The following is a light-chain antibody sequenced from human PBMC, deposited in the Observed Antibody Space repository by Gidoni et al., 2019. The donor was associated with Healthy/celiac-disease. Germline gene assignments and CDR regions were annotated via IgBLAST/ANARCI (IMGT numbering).Light chain of an antibody. Sequence: DIQLTQSPSFLSASVGDRVTITCRASQGISSYLAWYQQKSGKAPKLLIYAASTLQSRVPSRFSGSGSGTEFTLTISSLQPEDFATYCCQQLNSYPLTFGGGTKVEIK. V-gene: IGKV1-9*01. CDR1: QGISSY. CDR3: QQLNSYPLT. J-gene: IGKJ4*01. CDR2: AAS.